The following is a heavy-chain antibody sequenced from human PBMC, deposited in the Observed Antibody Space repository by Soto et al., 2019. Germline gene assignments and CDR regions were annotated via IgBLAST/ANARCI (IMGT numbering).Heavy chain of an antibody. J-gene: IGHJ6*02. D-gene: IGHD1-1*01. CDR1: GFTFSSYA. Sequence: QVQLVESGGGVVQPGRSLRLSCAASGFTFSSYAMHWVRQAPGKGLEWVAVISYDGSNKYYADSVKGRFTISRDNSKNTLNLQMNSLRTEDTAVYYCARDRLRYNWNDFPYYSYGMDVWGQGTTVTVSS. V-gene: IGHV3-30-3*01. CDR3: ARDRLRYNWNDFPYYSYGMDV. CDR2: ISYDGSNK.